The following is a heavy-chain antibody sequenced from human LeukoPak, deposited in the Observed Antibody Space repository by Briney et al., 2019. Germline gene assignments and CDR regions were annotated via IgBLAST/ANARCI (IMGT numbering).Heavy chain of an antibody. CDR3: STTYYYDSSEGY. CDR2: ISGDGTDR. CDR1: GFTSSSYW. J-gene: IGHJ4*02. D-gene: IGHD3-22*01. V-gene: IGHV3-74*01. Sequence: GGSLRLSCAASGFTSSSYWMHWVRQVPGKGLVWVSRISGDGTDRNYADSVKGRFTISRDDAKNTVDLQMNSLRGEDTAVYYCSTTYYYDSSEGYWGQGTLVTVSS.